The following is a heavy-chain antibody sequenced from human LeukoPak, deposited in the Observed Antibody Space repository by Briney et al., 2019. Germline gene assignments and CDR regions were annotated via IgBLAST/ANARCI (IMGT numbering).Heavy chain of an antibody. CDR1: GFTFSSYG. D-gene: IGHD3-10*01. CDR2: IRYDGSIK. J-gene: IGHJ4*02. Sequence: GGSLRLSCAASGFTFSSYGMHWVRQAPGKGLEWVAFIRYDGSIKYYADSVKGRFTISRDDSENTLYLQMNSLRTEDTAVYYCALRGVERGPSDYWGQGTLVTVSS. V-gene: IGHV3-30*02. CDR3: ALRGVERGPSDY.